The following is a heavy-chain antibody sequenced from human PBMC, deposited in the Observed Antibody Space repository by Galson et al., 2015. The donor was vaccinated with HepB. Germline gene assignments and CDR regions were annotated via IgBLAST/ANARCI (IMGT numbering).Heavy chain of an antibody. CDR1: GFTFSSYG. J-gene: IGHJ4*02. D-gene: IGHD1-26*01. Sequence: SLRLSCAASGFTFSSYGMHWVRQAPGKGLEWVAVISYDGSNTYYADSVKGRFTISRDNSKNTLYLQMNSLRAEDTAVYYCAKDYGSGWELLYLFDYWGQGTLVTVSS. CDR2: ISYDGSNT. CDR3: AKDYGSGWELLYLFDY. V-gene: IGHV3-30*18.